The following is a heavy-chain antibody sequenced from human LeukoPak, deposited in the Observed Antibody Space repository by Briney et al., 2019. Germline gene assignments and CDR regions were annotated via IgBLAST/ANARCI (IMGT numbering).Heavy chain of an antibody. J-gene: IGHJ2*01. CDR1: GGSISSGDYY. Sequence: SETLSLTCTVSGGSISSGDYYWSWIRQPPGKGLEWIGYIYYSGSTYYNPSLKSRVTISVDTSKNQFSLKLSSVTAADTAVYYCARIHSSSWYMNWYFDLWGRGTLVTVSS. V-gene: IGHV4-30-4*02. D-gene: IGHD6-13*01. CDR3: ARIHSSSWYMNWYFDL. CDR2: IYYSGST.